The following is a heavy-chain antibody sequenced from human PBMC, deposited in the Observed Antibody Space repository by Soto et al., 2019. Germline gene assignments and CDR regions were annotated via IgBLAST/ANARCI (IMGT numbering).Heavy chain of an antibody. Sequence: SETLSLTCTVSSAPVSITTYTWGWIRQPPGKGLEWVASVYYGGRSYYNPTLNSRLTMSVDTSKNLFSLKLSSVTAVDTAVYYCARTSHENWFDPWGQGTLVTVSS. V-gene: IGHV4-39*07. CDR2: VYYGGRS. J-gene: IGHJ5*02. CDR1: SAPVSITTYT. D-gene: IGHD6-6*01. CDR3: ARTSHENWFDP.